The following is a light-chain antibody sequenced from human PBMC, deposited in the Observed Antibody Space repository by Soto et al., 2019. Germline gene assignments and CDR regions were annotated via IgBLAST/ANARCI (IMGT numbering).Light chain of an antibody. CDR3: GSYTSSSTVI. V-gene: IGLV2-14*03. CDR2: DVS. J-gene: IGLJ2*01. CDR1: SSDVGGYNY. Sequence: QSALTQPASVTGSPGQSITISCTGTSSDVGGYNYVSWYQQHPGKAPKLMIYDVSNRPSGVSNRFSGSKSGNTASLTISGLHAEVEADYYCGSYTSSSTVIFGGGTKLTVL.